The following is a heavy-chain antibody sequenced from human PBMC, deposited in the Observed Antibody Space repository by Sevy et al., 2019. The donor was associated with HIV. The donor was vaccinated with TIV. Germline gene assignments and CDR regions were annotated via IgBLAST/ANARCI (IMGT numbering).Heavy chain of an antibody. CDR2: ISGSGGST. CDR3: AKSGPYYYDSSGYYYCFDY. V-gene: IGHV3-23*01. J-gene: IGHJ4*02. CDR1: GFTFSSYA. Sequence: GSLRLSCAASGFTFSSYAMSWVRQAPGKGLEWVSAISGSGGSTYYADSVKGRFTISRDNSKNTLYLQMNSLRAEDTAVYYCAKSGPYYYDSSGYYYCFDYWGQGTLVTVSS. D-gene: IGHD3-22*01.